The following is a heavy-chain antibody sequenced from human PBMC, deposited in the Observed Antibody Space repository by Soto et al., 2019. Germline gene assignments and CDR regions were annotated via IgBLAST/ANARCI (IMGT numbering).Heavy chain of an antibody. CDR1: GGSISSSSYY. D-gene: IGHD3-9*01. Sequence: PSETLSLTCTVSGGSISSSSYYWGWIRQPPGKGLEWIGSIYYSGSTYYNPSLKSRVTISVDTSKNQFSLKLSSVTAADTAVYYCARHITGNVLRYFDWFPLRGYYGMDVWGQGTTVTVSS. CDR2: IYYSGST. V-gene: IGHV4-39*01. J-gene: IGHJ6*02. CDR3: ARHITGNVLRYFDWFPLRGYYGMDV.